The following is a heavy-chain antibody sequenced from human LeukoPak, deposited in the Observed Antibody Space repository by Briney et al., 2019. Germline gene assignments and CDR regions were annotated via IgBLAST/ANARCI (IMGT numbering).Heavy chain of an antibody. D-gene: IGHD3-10*01. J-gene: IGHJ5*02. CDR1: GFTFSSYS. CDR3: ARDKYYGSGSFEFDP. CDR2: ISSSSSYI. V-gene: IGHV3-21*01. Sequence: GGSLSLSCAASGFTFSSYSMNWVRQAPGKGLEWVSSISSSSSYIYYADSVKGRFTISRDNAKNSLYLQMNSLRAEDTAVYYCARDKYYGSGSFEFDPWGQGTLVTVSS.